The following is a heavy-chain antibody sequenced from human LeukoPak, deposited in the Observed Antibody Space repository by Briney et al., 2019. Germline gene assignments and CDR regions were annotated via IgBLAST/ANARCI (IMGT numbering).Heavy chain of an antibody. CDR3: AKALRYSGSGSDY. CDR2: IGGSGANT. CDR1: GFTFSTYA. J-gene: IGHJ4*02. V-gene: IGHV3-23*01. Sequence: GGSLGLSCAASGFTFSTYAMSWVRQAPGKGLEWVSAIGGSGANTYYADSVKGRFTISRDNSKNTLYLQMNSLRGEDTAVYYCAKALRYSGSGSDYWGQGNLVTVSS. D-gene: IGHD6-13*01.